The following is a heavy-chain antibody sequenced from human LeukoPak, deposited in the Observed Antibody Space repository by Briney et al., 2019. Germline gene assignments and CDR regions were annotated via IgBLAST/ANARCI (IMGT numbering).Heavy chain of an antibody. J-gene: IGHJ5*02. V-gene: IGHV1-69*13. CDR2: IIPIFGTA. Sequence: GASVKVSCKASGGTFSSYAISWVRQAPGQGREWVGGIIPIFGTANYAQKFQGRVTITADESTSTAYMELSSLRSEDTAVYYCASQYCSSTSCYAFDPWGQGTLVTVSS. CDR1: GGTFSSYA. CDR3: ASQYCSSTSCYAFDP. D-gene: IGHD2-2*01.